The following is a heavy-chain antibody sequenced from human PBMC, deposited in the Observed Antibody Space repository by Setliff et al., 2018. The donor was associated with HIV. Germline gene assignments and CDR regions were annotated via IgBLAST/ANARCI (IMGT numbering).Heavy chain of an antibody. D-gene: IGHD3-10*01. J-gene: IGHJ4*02. Sequence: PSETLSLTCAVYGGSFSGYSWSWIRQPPGKGPEWIVEISHSGTTNFNPSLKSRVTISVDTSKSQFSLKLTSVTAADTAVYYCARGRAFGTWDYWGQGKLVTVSS. CDR1: GGSFSGYS. CDR3: ARGRAFGTWDY. CDR2: ISHSGTT. V-gene: IGHV4-34*01.